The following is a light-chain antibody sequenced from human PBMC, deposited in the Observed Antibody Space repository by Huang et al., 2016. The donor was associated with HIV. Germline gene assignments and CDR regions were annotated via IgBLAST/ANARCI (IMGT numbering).Light chain of an antibody. CDR1: RGISNS. CDR3: QQYYNTTLS. J-gene: IGKJ4*01. Sequence: DIQMTQSPSSLSASVGDRVTITCRARRGISNSLAWYQQQPGKAPKLLLYAASRLQCGVPSRFSGSGSRTDYTLTISSLQPEDSATYYCQQYYNTTLSFGGGTKVEIK. V-gene: IGKV1-NL1*01. CDR2: AAS.